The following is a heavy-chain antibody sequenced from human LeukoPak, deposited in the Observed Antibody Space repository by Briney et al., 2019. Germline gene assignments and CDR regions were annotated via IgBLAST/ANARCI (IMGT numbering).Heavy chain of an antibody. Sequence: GGSPRLSCAASGFTFSSYAMSWVRQAPGKGLEWVSDISGSGGSTYYAGSVKGRFTISRDNSKNTLYLQMKSLRAEDTAVYYCVPRKEWSCYMDVWGKGTTVTVSS. D-gene: IGHD3-3*01. CDR3: VPRKEWSCYMDV. CDR2: ISGSGGST. V-gene: IGHV3-23*01. J-gene: IGHJ6*03. CDR1: GFTFSSYA.